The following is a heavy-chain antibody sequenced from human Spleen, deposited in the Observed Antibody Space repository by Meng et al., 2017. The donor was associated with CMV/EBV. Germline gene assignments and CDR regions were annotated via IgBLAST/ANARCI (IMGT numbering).Heavy chain of an antibody. J-gene: IGHJ3*02. V-gene: IGHV1-2*02. CDR2: INPNSGGA. CDR1: GYTVTGYY. CDR3: ARRFVGIYGDADAFDI. Sequence: GYTVTGYYMHWVRQAPGQGLEWMGWINPNSGGANYAQKFQGRVTMTRDTSISTAYMELSRLRSDDTAVYYCARRFVGIYGDADAFDIWGQGTMVTVSS. D-gene: IGHD3-16*01.